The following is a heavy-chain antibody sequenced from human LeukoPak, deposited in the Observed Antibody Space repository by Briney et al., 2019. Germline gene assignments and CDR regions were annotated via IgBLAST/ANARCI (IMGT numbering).Heavy chain of an antibody. D-gene: IGHD1-26*01. Sequence: AAAVKVSCKASGYTFTSYGISWVRQAPGQGVEWMGWISAYNGNTNYAQKLQGRVTMTTDTSTRTAYMALRSLRSDDTAVYYCASDVIVGATLDYWGQGTLLTVSS. CDR1: GYTFTSYG. CDR3: ASDVIVGATLDY. V-gene: IGHV1-18*01. J-gene: IGHJ4*02. CDR2: ISAYNGNT.